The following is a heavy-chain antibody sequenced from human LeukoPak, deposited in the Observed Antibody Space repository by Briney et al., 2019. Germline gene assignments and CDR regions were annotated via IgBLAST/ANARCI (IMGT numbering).Heavy chain of an antibody. V-gene: IGHV1-2*02. CDR2: INPNSGGT. CDR3: ARDRFSSSWYEVVDAFDI. J-gene: IGHJ3*02. CDR1: GYTFTDYY. D-gene: IGHD6-13*01. Sequence: ASVKVSCKASGYTFTDYYMHWVRQAPGQGLEWMGWINPNSGGTNYAQKFQGRVTMTRDTSISTAYMELSRLRSDDTAVYYCARDRFSSSWYEVVDAFDIWGQGTMVTVSS.